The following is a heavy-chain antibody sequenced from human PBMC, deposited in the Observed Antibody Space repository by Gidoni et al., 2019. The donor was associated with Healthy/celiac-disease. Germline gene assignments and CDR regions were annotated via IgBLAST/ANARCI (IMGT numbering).Heavy chain of an antibody. CDR1: GGSISSYY. J-gene: IGHJ3*02. CDR2: IYYSGST. Sequence: QVQLQESGPGLVKPSETLSLTCTVSGGSISSYYWSWIRQPPGKGLEWIGYIYYSGSTNYNPSLKSRVTISVDTSKNQFSLKLSSVTAADTAVYYCARAAGQWLVGAFDIWGQGTMVTVSS. CDR3: ARAAGQWLVGAFDI. D-gene: IGHD6-19*01. V-gene: IGHV4-59*01.